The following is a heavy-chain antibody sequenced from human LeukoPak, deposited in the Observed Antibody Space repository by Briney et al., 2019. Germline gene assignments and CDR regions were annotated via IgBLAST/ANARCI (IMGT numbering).Heavy chain of an antibody. D-gene: IGHD4-17*01. J-gene: IGHJ5*02. CDR3: ARKDGDNWFDP. V-gene: IGHV3-30*04. CDR2: ISYDRSNK. CDR1: GFTFSSYA. Sequence: GGSLRLSCAASGFTFSSYAMHWVRQAPGKGLEWVAVISYDRSNKYYADSVKGRFTISRDNSKNTLYLQMNSLRAEDTAVYYCARKDGDNWFDPWGQGTLVTVSS.